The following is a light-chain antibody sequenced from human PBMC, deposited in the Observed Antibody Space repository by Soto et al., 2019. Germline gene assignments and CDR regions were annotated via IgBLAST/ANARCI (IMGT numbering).Light chain of an antibody. CDR1: QSINNN. Sequence: TQTQATLSVSPGESATTSCRASQSINNNYLAWYQQKPGQAPRLLIYGISTRATGVPARFSGSGSGTEFTLSISSLQSEDFAVYSCQQYSQWPITFGQGTRVDIK. CDR2: GIS. V-gene: IGKV3-15*01. CDR3: QQYSQWPIT. J-gene: IGKJ5*01.